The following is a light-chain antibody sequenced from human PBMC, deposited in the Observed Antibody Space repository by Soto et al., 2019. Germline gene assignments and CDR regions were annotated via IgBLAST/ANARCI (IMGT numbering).Light chain of an antibody. J-gene: IGKJ2*01. CDR3: QQYNINTYT. V-gene: IGKV1-5*01. Sequence: DIQMTQSPSTLSASVGDIVNITCRASQSISIWLAWYQQKPGKAPKVLIYDASNLKSGVPSRFSGSGSETEFTLTISSLQPDDSATYYCQQYNINTYTFGQGTKLEIK. CDR1: QSISIW. CDR2: DAS.